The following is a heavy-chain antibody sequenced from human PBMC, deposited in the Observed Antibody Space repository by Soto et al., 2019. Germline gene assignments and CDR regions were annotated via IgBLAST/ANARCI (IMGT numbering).Heavy chain of an antibody. CDR3: ARVTFLIVGSVFSTPFDF. V-gene: IGHV4-61*08. J-gene: IGHJ4*02. CDR2: ISYSGST. D-gene: IGHD1-26*01. CDR1: VASVISGGFS. Sequence: PSWTLALTCTFAVASVISGGFSWSWIRQPPGKGLEWIGSISYSGSTTYYPSLRSRVTISVDTSKNQFSLRLNSVTAADTAIYFCARVTFLIVGSVFSTPFDFWGQGTLVTVSS.